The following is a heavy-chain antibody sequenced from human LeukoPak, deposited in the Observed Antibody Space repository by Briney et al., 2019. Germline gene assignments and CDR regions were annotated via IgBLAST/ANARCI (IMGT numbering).Heavy chain of an antibody. J-gene: IGHJ3*02. CDR1: GGSFSGYY. Sequence: SETLSLTCAVYGGSFSGYYWSWIRQPPGKGLEWIGYVHYSGSTNYNPSLKSRVTISVDTSKNQFSLKLSSVTAADTAVYYCARDLGTNYDFWSGYPGDAFDIWGQGTMVTVSS. V-gene: IGHV4-59*01. CDR2: VHYSGST. D-gene: IGHD3-3*01. CDR3: ARDLGTNYDFWSGYPGDAFDI.